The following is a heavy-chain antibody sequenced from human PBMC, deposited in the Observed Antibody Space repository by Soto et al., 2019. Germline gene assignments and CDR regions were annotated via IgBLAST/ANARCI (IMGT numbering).Heavy chain of an antibody. Sequence: EVQLVESGGGLVQPGGSLRLSCAASGFTFRTYRMHWVRQAPGEGLVWVSHINSDGTSTSYADSVKGRFTISRDNAKNTLYLQMNSLRAEDTAVYYCARDLGFSYGHPFDSWGQGTLVTVSS. CDR2: INSDGTST. CDR3: ARDLGFSYGHPFDS. J-gene: IGHJ4*02. V-gene: IGHV3-74*01. D-gene: IGHD5-18*01. CDR1: GFTFRTYR.